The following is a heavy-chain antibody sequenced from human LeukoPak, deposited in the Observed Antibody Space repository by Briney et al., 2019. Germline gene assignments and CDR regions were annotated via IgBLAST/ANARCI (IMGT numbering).Heavy chain of an antibody. J-gene: IGHJ4*02. D-gene: IGHD3-3*01. V-gene: IGHV4-39*01. CDR2: IYYSGSA. Sequence: SETLSLTCAVSCGSINSHTYYWGWIRQPPGKGLEWIGNIYYSGSAYYNPSLKSRVTMSVDTPNNQFSLKLTSVTAADTAVYYCASHKREEHLYYDHYDGLFDYWGQGTLVAVSS. CDR3: ASHKREEHLYYDHYDGLFDY. CDR1: CGSINSHTYY.